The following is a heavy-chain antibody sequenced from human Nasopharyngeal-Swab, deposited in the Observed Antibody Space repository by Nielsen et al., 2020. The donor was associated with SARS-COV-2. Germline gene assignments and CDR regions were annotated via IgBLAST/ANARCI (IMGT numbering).Heavy chain of an antibody. CDR1: GFTFSTYS. CDR2: ISSSSRTI. CDR3: APAKHSYYYYYGMDV. Sequence: GGSLRLSFVDSGFTFSTYSMNWVRQAPGKGLEWVSYISSSSRTIFYADSVKGRFTISRDNAKNSLYLQMNSLRAEDTAVYYCAPAKHSYYYYYGMDVWGQGTTVTVSS. V-gene: IGHV3-48*04. J-gene: IGHJ6*02.